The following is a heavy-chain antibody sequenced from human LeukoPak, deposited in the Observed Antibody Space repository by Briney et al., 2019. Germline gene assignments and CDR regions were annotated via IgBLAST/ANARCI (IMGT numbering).Heavy chain of an antibody. CDR1: GYSISSGYY. Sequence: SETLSLTCTVSGYSISSGYYWGWIRQPPGKGLEWIGSIYHSGSTYYNPSLKSRVTISVDTSKNQFSLKLSSVTAADTAVYYCARVWGRLSWFDPWGQGTLVTVSS. V-gene: IGHV4-38-2*02. J-gene: IGHJ5*02. CDR2: IYHSGST. D-gene: IGHD2-21*01. CDR3: ARVWGRLSWFDP.